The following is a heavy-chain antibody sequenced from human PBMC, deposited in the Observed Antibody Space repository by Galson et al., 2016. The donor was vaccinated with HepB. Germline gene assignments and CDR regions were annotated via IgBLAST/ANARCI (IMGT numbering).Heavy chain of an antibody. CDR1: GFTFSNYA. D-gene: IGHD5-18*01. J-gene: IGHJ4*02. CDR2: ISGSGGST. CDR3: AKDQDVDTAMIFDS. Sequence: SLRLSCAASGFTFSNYAMSWVRQAPGKGLEWVSVISGSGGSTHYADSVKGRFTISRDNSKNALYLQMDSLRAEDTAVYYCAKDQDVDTAMIFDSWGQGTLVTVSS. V-gene: IGHV3-23*01.